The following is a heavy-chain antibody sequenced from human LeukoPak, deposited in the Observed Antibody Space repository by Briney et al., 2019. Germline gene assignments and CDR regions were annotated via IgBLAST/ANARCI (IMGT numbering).Heavy chain of an antibody. CDR2: INPNSGGT. J-gene: IGHJ6*03. CDR3: ARVPGLERRLVDYYYMDV. CDR1: GYTFTGYY. D-gene: IGHD1-1*01. Sequence: ASVKVSCKASGYTFTGYYMHWVRQAPGQGLEWMGWINPNSGGTNYAQKFQGWVTMTRDTSISTAYMELSRLRSDDTAVYYCARVPGLERRLVDYYYMDVWGKGTTVTVSS. V-gene: IGHV1-2*04.